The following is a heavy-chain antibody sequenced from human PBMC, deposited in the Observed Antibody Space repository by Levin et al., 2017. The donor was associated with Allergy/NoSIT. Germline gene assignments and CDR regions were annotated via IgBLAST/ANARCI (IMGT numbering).Heavy chain of an antibody. CDR1: GFTFGNYW. D-gene: IGHD3-3*01. V-gene: IGHV3-7*03. CDR3: ARLTFYDFWSGPSPYFDY. J-gene: IGHJ4*02. CDR2: IKQDGSEI. Sequence: GESLKISCAASGFTFGNYWMSWVRQAPGKGLEWVANIKQDGSEIYYVDSVKGRFTISSDNAKNSLFLHMNSLRAEDTAMYYCARLTFYDFWSGPSPYFDYWGQGTLVTVSS.